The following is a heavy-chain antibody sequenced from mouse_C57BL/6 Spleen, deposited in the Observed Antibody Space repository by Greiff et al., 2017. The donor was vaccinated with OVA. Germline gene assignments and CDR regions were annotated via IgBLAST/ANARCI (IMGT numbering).Heavy chain of an antibody. J-gene: IGHJ2*01. D-gene: IGHD2-4*01. Sequence: EVQVVESGGDLVKPGGSLKLSCAASGFTFSSYGMSWVRQTPDKRLEWVATISSGGSYTYYPDSVKGRFTISRDNAKNTLYLQMSSLKSEDTAMYYCARQDDYDVYFDYWGQGTTLTVSS. CDR1: GFTFSSYG. CDR3: ARQDDYDVYFDY. CDR2: ISSGGSYT. V-gene: IGHV5-6*01.